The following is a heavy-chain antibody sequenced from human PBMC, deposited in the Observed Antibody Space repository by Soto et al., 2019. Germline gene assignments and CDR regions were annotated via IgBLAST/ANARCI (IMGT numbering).Heavy chain of an antibody. CDR2: IYYSGST. D-gene: IGHD3-10*01. CDR3: AIGITMVRGVIIKYFQH. CDR1: GDSISSYY. V-gene: IGHV4-30-4*01. Sequence: PSQTLSLTCTVSGDSISSYYWSWIRQPPGKGLEWIGYIYYSGSTYYNPSLKSRVTISLDTSKNQFYLRLRSVTAADTAVYYCAIGITMVRGVIIKYFQHWGQGNLVTVS. J-gene: IGHJ1*01.